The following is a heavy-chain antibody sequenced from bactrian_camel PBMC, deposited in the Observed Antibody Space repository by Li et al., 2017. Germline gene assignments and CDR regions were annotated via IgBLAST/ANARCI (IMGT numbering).Heavy chain of an antibody. D-gene: IGHD6*01. CDR2: INSGGSTT. V-gene: IGHV3S40*01. CDR3: TSGGSYGGSWPALGY. CDR1: GFAFSSYY. Sequence: DVQLVESGGGLVQPGGSLRLSCAASGFAFSSYYMYWVRQAPGKGLEWVSSINSGGSTTHYADSVKGRFTISRDNAKNTVFLQMNSLKPEDTAVYYCTSGGSYGGSWPALGYWGQGTQVTVS. J-gene: IGHJ6*01.